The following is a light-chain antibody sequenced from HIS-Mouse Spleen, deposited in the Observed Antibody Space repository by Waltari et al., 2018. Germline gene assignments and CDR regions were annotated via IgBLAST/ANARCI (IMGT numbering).Light chain of an antibody. J-gene: IGLJ2*01. CDR2: DES. Sequence: SSELTQDPAVSVALGQTVRITCQGDSLRSYYASWYQQKPGQAPVRVVYDESDRPSGIPERFSGSNSGNTATLTISRVEAGDEADYYCQVWDSSSDHVVFGGGTKLTVL. V-gene: IGLV3-21*02. CDR1: SLRSYY. CDR3: QVWDSSSDHVV.